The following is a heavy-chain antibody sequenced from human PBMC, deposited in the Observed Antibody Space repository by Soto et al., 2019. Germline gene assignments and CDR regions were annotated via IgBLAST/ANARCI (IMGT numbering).Heavy chain of an antibody. CDR2: IYYSGST. CDR3: ARPIAVAGTGYYFDY. V-gene: IGHV4-39*01. D-gene: IGHD6-19*01. CDR1: GGSISSSSYY. Sequence: SETLSLTCTVSGGSISSSSYYWGWIRQPPGKGLECIGSIYYSGSTYYNPSLKSRVTISVDTSKNQFSLKLSSVTAADTAVYYCARPIAVAGTGYYFDYWGQGTLVTVS. J-gene: IGHJ4*02.